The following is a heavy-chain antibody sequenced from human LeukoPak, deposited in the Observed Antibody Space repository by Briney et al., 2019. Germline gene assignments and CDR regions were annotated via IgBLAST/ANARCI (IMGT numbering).Heavy chain of an antibody. Sequence: ASVKVSCKASGYTFTGYYMHWVRQAPGRGLEWMGWINPNSGGTNYAQKFQGRVTMTRDTSISTAYMELSRLRSDDTAVYYCARVLAGTIVYWGQGTLVTVSS. CDR3: ARVLAGTIVY. J-gene: IGHJ4*02. D-gene: IGHD1-7*01. V-gene: IGHV1-2*02. CDR2: INPNSGGT. CDR1: GYTFTGYY.